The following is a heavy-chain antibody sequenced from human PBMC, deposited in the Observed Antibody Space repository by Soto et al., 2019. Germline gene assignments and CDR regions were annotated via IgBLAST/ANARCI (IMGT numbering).Heavy chain of an antibody. CDR2: ISSGGDTI. Sequence: GGSLRLSCAASGFIFSSFEMSWVRQAPGKGLEWISYISSGGDTIYYADSVKGRFTISRDNAKNSLYLQLNSLKADDTAVYYCARQGSPYSWFDPWGQGTLVTVSS. D-gene: IGHD1-26*01. CDR3: ARQGSPYSWFDP. V-gene: IGHV3-48*03. CDR1: GFIFSSFE. J-gene: IGHJ5*02.